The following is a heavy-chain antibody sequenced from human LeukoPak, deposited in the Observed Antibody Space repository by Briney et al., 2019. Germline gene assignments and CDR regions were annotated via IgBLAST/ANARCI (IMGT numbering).Heavy chain of an antibody. CDR3: ARSAQNYYDSSGYYYAFDY. V-gene: IGHV1-2*02. CDR2: INPNSGGT. D-gene: IGHD3-22*01. J-gene: IGHJ4*02. CDR1: GYTFTGYY. Sequence: GASVKVSCKASGYTFTGYYMHWVRQAPGQGLEWMGWINPNSGGTNYAQKFQGRVTMTRDTSISTAYMELSRLRSDDTAVYYCARSAQNYYDSSGYYYAFDYWGQGTLVTVSS.